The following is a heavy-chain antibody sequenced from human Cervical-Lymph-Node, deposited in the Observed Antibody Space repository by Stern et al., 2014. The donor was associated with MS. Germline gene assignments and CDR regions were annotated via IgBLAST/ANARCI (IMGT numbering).Heavy chain of an antibody. J-gene: IGHJ1*01. D-gene: IGHD3-3*01. CDR3: ARLLFGEVTAS. CDR1: GYSFSDFY. V-gene: IGHV1-2*06. Sequence: QVQLMQSGAEVKKPGASVKVSCKVSGYSFSDFYMHWVRQAPGQGLEWMGRLNPKIGGTNYAQKFQGRVTMTRDTSINTAYMELSRLRSDDTAVYYCARLLFGEVTASWGQGTLVAVSS. CDR2: LNPKIGGT.